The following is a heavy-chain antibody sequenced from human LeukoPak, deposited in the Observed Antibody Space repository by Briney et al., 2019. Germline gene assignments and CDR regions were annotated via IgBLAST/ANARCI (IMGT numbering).Heavy chain of an antibody. V-gene: IGHV3-7*01. CDR3: ASTMILVDHFGD. Sequence: GGSLRLSCVGSGFIFSKYWMAWVRQAPGQGLEWVANIKYDGSETYYVDSVKGRFSISRDNGQNSVYLQMNSLRAEDTAVYYCASTMILVDHFGDWRQGTQVTVSS. D-gene: IGHD3-22*01. CDR1: GFIFSKYW. CDR2: IKYDGSET. J-gene: IGHJ4*02.